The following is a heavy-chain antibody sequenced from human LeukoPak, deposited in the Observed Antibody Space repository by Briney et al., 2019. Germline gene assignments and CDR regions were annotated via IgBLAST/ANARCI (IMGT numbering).Heavy chain of an antibody. CDR2: IYYSGST. V-gene: IGHV4-59*01. J-gene: IGHJ5*02. CDR1: GGSISSYY. Sequence: SETLSLTCTASGGSISSYYWSWIRQPPGKGLEWIGYIYYSGSTNYNPSLKSRVTISVDTSKNQFSLKLSSVTAADTAVYCCARVIVGDSSGELRFDPWGQGTLVTVSS. D-gene: IGHD3-22*01. CDR3: ARVIVGDSSGELRFDP.